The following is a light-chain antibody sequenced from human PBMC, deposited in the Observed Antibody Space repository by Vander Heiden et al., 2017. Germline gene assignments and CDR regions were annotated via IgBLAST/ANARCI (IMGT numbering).Light chain of an antibody. J-gene: IGKJ1*01. CDR2: EAS. V-gene: IGKV3-20*01. CDR3: QQNRT. Sequence: EIVLTQSPGTLSLSPGERATLSCRVSQSVSSHYLAWYQKKPGQAPRLLMYEASSRATGISDRCSGSGSGTDFTLTITRLEPEDFAVHYCQQNRTFGQGTKVEIK. CDR1: QSVSSHY.